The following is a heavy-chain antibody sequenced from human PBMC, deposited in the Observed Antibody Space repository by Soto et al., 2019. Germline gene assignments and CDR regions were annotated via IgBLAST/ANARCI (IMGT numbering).Heavy chain of an antibody. CDR2: IIPIFGTA. CDR1: GGTFSSYA. Sequence: TSVKVSCKASGGTFSSYAISWVRQAPGQGLEWMGGIIPIFGTANYAQKFQGRVTITADESTSTAYMELSSLRSEDTAVYYCARDHKPRIYGYFDYWGQGTLVTVSS. V-gene: IGHV1-69*13. D-gene: IGHD3-10*01. J-gene: IGHJ4*02. CDR3: ARDHKPRIYGYFDY.